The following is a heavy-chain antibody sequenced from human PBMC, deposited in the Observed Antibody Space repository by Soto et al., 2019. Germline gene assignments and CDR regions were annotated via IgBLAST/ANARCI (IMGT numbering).Heavy chain of an antibody. CDR2: MNYSGST. Sequence: QLQLQESGPGLVKPSETLSLTCTVSGGSISSSRYFWGWIRQPPGRGLEWIGSMNYSGSTYYNPSLQSRVTTSVDTSKNQFSLKLSSVTAADTAVYYCARHDTVTTADDYWGQGTLVTVSS. V-gene: IGHV4-39*01. D-gene: IGHD5-12*01. CDR1: GGSISSSRYF. CDR3: ARHDTVTTADDY. J-gene: IGHJ4*02.